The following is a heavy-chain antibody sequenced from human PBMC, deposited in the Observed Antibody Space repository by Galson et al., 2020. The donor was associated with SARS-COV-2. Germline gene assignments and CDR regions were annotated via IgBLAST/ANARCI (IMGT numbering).Heavy chain of an antibody. Sequence: GGSLRLSCAASGFAFSSYTMNWVRQAPGKGLEWVASLDTSSTYIYYADSLKGRFMISRDNAENSLYLQMNSLRAEDTAVYYCARGWMYYYYGMDVWGQGTTVTVSS. CDR1: GFAFSSYT. CDR2: LDTSSTYI. J-gene: IGHJ6*02. D-gene: IGHD2-2*03. CDR3: ARGWMYYYYGMDV. V-gene: IGHV3-21*01.